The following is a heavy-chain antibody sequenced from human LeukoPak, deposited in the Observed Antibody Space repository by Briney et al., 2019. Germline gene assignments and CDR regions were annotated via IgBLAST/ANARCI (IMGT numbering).Heavy chain of an antibody. CDR1: GYTFTSYD. CDR2: MNPNSGNT. CDR3: AGGSFLAARPTDDY. J-gene: IGHJ4*02. V-gene: IGHV1-8*03. D-gene: IGHD6-6*01. Sequence: ASVKVSCKASGYTFTSYDINWVRQATGQGLEWMGWMNPNSGNTGYAQKFQGRVTITRNTSISTAYMELSSLRSEDTAVYYCAGGSFLAARPTDDYWGQGTLVTVSS.